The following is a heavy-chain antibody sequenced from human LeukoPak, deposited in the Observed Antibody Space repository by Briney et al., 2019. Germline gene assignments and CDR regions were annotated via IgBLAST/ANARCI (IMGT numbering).Heavy chain of an antibody. CDR2: ISAYNGNT. CDR3: ARDMYYYSRTGFDP. Sequence: ASVRVSCKTSGYTFNSYGISWVRQAPGQGLEWIGWISAYNGNTNYAQSLQGRVTMTTDTSTSTAYMELRSLRSDDTAVYYCARDMYYYSRTGFDPWGQGTLVTVSS. J-gene: IGHJ5*02. V-gene: IGHV1-18*01. D-gene: IGHD3-10*01. CDR1: GYTFNSYG.